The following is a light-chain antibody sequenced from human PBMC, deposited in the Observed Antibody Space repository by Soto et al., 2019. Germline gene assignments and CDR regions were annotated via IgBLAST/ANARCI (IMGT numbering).Light chain of an antibody. CDR1: QTIKTY. Sequence: DIQMTQSPSPLSASVGDSVTITCRASQTIKTYLNWYRHKPGKAPELLIYAASRLQSGVASRFSGSGSGTYFILTFSSLQPDDLATYYCQQTYTAPGTFGQGTKVEI. J-gene: IGKJ1*01. CDR2: AAS. V-gene: IGKV1-39*01. CDR3: QQTYTAPGT.